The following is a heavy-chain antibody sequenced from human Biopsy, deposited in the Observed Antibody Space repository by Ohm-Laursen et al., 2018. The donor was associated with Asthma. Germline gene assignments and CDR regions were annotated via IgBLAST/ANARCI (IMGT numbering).Heavy chain of an antibody. J-gene: IGHJ4*02. CDR3: ARKAGSCISRTCYSLDF. D-gene: IGHD2-2*01. CDR2: INSVFGTT. CDR1: GGTFNTYV. V-gene: IGHV1-69*13. Sequence: SVKVSCKSLGGTFNTYVIGWVRQAPGQGLEWMGGINSVFGTTTYPQKSQDRVTITADDSTSTVYMELSSLRSEDTAVYYCARKAGSCISRTCYSLDFWGQGSL.